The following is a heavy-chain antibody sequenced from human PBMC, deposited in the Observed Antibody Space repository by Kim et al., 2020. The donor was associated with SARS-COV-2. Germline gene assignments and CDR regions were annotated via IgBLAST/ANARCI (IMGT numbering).Heavy chain of an antibody. V-gene: IGHV4-39*01. CDR2: VDYSGST. CDR3: ARHWGPYYYYGMDV. Sequence: SGTLSLTCTVSGGSISSSSYYWGWIRQPPGKGLEWIGSVDYSGSTSYNPSLKSRINIFVDMSKNQFSLKVTSVSAADTAVYYCARHWGPYYYYGMDVWGQGTTGTVFS. J-gene: IGHJ6*02. D-gene: IGHD3-16*01. CDR1: GGSISSSSYY.